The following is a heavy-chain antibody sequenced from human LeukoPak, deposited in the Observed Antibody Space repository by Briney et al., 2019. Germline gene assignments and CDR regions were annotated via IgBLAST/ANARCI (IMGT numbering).Heavy chain of an antibody. CDR1: GGSISSYY. D-gene: IGHD2-2*01. V-gene: IGHV4-59*01. CDR2: IYYSGST. Sequence: SETLSLTCTVSGGSISSYYWSWIRQPPGKGLEWIGYIYYSGSTNYNPSLKSRVTISVDTSKNQFSLRLSSVTAADTAVYYCARDYAVPAATASYYYYYMDVWGKGTTVTISS. J-gene: IGHJ6*03. CDR3: ARDYAVPAATASYYYYYMDV.